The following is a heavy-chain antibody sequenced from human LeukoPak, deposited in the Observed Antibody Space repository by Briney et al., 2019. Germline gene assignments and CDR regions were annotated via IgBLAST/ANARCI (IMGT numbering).Heavy chain of an antibody. CDR1: GYTFTSYA. CDR2: INAGNGNT. CDR3: AGGRGSYGLWDS. J-gene: IGHJ4*02. Sequence: GASVKVSCKASGYTFTSYAMHWVRQAPGQRLEWMGWINAGNGNTKYSQKFQGRVTITRDTSASTAYMELSSLRAEDTAVYYCAGGRGSYGLWDSWGQETLVTVSS. D-gene: IGHD1-26*01. V-gene: IGHV1-3*01.